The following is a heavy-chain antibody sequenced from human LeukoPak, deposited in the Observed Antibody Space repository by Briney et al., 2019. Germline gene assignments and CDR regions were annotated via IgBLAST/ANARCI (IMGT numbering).Heavy chain of an antibody. D-gene: IGHD6-19*01. Sequence: PGGSLRLSCAASGFTFSSYSMNWVRQAPGKGLEWVSSISTTSSYIYYADSVKGRFTISRDNSKNTLYLDMISLRAEDTAVYFCAGRFSSGEGYWGQGTHVTVSS. CDR2: ISTTSSYI. V-gene: IGHV3-21*01. CDR1: GFTFSSYS. CDR3: AGRFSSGEGY. J-gene: IGHJ4*02.